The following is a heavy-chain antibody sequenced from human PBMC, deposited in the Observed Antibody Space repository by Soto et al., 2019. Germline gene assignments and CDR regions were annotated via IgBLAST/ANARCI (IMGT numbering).Heavy chain of an antibody. CDR1: GYTSADFC. Sequence: ASVKVSCKGSGYTSADFCISWVLEAPAQGLEWMGWVSGNNGASNPAPKVQGRITMTLDTSTGVSYMALRSLRSDDTAIYYCVRDQKYFRVNGNWFDSWGQGTLVTVSS. CDR2: VSGNNGAS. D-gene: IGHD2-2*01. CDR3: VRDQKYFRVNGNWFDS. V-gene: IGHV1-18*04. J-gene: IGHJ5*01.